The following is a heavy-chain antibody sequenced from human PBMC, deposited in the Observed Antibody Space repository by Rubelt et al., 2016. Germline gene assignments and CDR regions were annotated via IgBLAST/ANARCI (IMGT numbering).Heavy chain of an antibody. V-gene: IGHV1-18*01. J-gene: IGHJ4*02. CDR1: GYTFTSYG. CDR3: ARVEYYYDSSGYSDY. Sequence: QVQLVQSGAEVKKPGASVKVSCKASGYTFTSYGISWVRQAPGQGLEWMGWISAYNSNTNYAQKLQGRVTMTTDTSTSTAYMELRSLRSDDTAGYYCARVEYYYDSSGYSDYWGQGTLVTVSS. CDR2: ISAYNSNT. D-gene: IGHD3-22*01.